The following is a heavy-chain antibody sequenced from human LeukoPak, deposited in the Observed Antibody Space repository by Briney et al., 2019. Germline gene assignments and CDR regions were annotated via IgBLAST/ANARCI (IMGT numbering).Heavy chain of an antibody. J-gene: IGHJ4*02. CDR2: ISGSGGST. V-gene: IGHV3-23*01. CDR1: GFTFSSYA. Sequence: PGGSLRLSCAASGFTFSSYAMSWVRQAPGKGLEWVSAISGSGGSTYYADSVKGRFTISRDNAKNSLYLQMNSLRAEDTAVYYCARACSSTSYYWGQGTLVTVSS. CDR3: ARACSSTSYY. D-gene: IGHD2-2*01.